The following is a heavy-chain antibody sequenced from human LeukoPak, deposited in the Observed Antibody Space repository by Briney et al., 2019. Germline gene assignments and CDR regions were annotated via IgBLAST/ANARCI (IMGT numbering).Heavy chain of an antibody. Sequence: SVKVSCKASGGTFSSYAISWVRQAPGQGLEWMGRIIPILGIANYAQKFQGRVTITADKSTSTAYMELSSLRSEDTAAYYCARVEGIAVAGTFDYWGQGTLVAVSS. V-gene: IGHV1-69*04. CDR2: IIPILGIA. J-gene: IGHJ4*02. CDR3: ARVEGIAVAGTFDY. CDR1: GGTFSSYA. D-gene: IGHD6-19*01.